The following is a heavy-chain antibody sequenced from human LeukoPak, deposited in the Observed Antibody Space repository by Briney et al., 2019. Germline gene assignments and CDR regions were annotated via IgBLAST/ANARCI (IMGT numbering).Heavy chain of an antibody. CDR2: IYTSGST. J-gene: IGHJ4*02. V-gene: IGHV4-61*02. CDR3: AAMIGYFDY. CDR1: GGSINRGNYY. Sequence: SETLSLTCTVSGGSINRGNYYWSWIRQPAGKGLEWIGRIYTSGSTNYNPSLKSRVTISVDTSKNQFSLKLSSVTAADTAVYYCAAMIGYFDYWGQGTLVTVSS. D-gene: IGHD3-22*01.